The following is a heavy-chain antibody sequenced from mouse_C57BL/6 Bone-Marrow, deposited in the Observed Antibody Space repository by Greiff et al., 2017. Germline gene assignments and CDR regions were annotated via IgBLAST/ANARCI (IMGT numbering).Heavy chain of an antibody. V-gene: IGHV1-80*01. Sequence: QVQLQQSGAELVKPGASVKISCKASGYAFSSYWMNWVKQRPGEGLEWIGQIYPGDGDTNYNGKFKGKATLTADKSSSTAYMQLSSLTSEDSAVYFCAREGTRQLRGGFAYWGQGTLVTVSA. D-gene: IGHD3-2*02. CDR3: AREGTRQLRGGFAY. CDR2: IYPGDGDT. CDR1: GYAFSSYW. J-gene: IGHJ3*01.